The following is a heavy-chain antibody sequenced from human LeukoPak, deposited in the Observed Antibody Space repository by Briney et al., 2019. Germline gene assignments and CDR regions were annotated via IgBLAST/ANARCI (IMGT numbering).Heavy chain of an antibody. D-gene: IGHD3-10*01. CDR1: GGSISSYY. V-gene: IGHV4-59*01. CDR3: ARTTMVRGTYYMDV. J-gene: IGHJ6*03. Sequence: SETLSLTCTVSGGSISSYYWSWLRQPPGKGLAWIGYIYYSGYTNYNPSLKSRVTISVDTSKNQFSLKLSSVTAADTAVYYCARTTMVRGTYYMDVWGKGTTVTISS. CDR2: IYYSGYT.